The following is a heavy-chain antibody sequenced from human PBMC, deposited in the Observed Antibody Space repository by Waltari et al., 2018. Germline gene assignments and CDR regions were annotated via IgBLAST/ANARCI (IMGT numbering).Heavy chain of an antibody. CDR3: ARVGIAAAGELDY. CDR2: ISSSSSYI. CDR1: GFTFSRYR. Sequence: EVQLVESGGGLVKPGGSLRLSCAASGFTFSRYRMNWVSQAPGKGLEWVSSISSSSSYIYYADSVKGRFTISRDNAKNSLYLQMNSLRAEDTAVYYCARVGIAAAGELDYWGQGTLVTVSS. J-gene: IGHJ4*02. V-gene: IGHV3-21*01. D-gene: IGHD6-13*01.